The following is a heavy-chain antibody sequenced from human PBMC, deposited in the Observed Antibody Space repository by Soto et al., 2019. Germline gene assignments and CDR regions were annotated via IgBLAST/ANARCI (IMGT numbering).Heavy chain of an antibody. D-gene: IGHD6-19*01. V-gene: IGHV4-59*08. CDR3: ARHVQWLVTFDY. CDR2: INYSGST. CDR1: GGSISSYY. J-gene: IGHJ4*02. Sequence: QVQLQESGPGLVKPSETLSLTCTVSGGSISSYYWSWIRQPPGKGLEWIGYINYSGSTNYNPSLKSRITISVDTSNNQFSLKMSSVSAADTAVYYCARHVQWLVTFDYWGQGTLVTVSS.